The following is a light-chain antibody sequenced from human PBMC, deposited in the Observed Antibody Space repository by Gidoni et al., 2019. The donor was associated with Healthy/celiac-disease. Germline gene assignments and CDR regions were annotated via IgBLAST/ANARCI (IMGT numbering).Light chain of an antibody. Sequence: EIVMTQSPATLSVSPGERATISCRASQSVSSNLAWYQQKPGQAPRLLIDGASTRATGIPARFSGSGSGTEFTLTISRLQSEYFAVYYCQQYNNWPKTFGQGTKVEIK. J-gene: IGKJ1*01. CDR1: QSVSSN. CDR2: GAS. V-gene: IGKV3-15*01. CDR3: QQYNNWPKT.